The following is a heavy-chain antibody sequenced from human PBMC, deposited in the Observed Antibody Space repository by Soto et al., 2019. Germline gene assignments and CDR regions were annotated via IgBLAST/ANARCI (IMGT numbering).Heavy chain of an antibody. CDR1: GGSISDTVYS. Sequence: SETLSLTCTVSGGSISDTVYSWGWIRQPPGKGLEWIGSVYFSGSTYYNPSLKSRLTISVDTSKNHFSLKLSSMTAADTAVYYCARANRPITMTYLNWFDPWGQGTLVTVSS. CDR3: ARANRPITMTYLNWFDP. D-gene: IGHD3-22*01. CDR2: VYFSGST. J-gene: IGHJ5*02. V-gene: IGHV4-39*02.